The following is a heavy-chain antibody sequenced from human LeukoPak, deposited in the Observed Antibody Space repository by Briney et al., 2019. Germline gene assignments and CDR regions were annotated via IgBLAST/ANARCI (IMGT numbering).Heavy chain of an antibody. CDR1: GYTFTSYD. Sequence: GASVKVSCKASGYTFTSYDINWVRQATGQGLEWMGWMNPNSGNTGYAQKFQGRVTMTRNTSISTAYMELSSLRSEDTAVYYCARGRRARSRTSHNWFDPWGQGTLVTVSS. CDR3: ARGRRARSRTSHNWFDP. D-gene: IGHD3-10*01. J-gene: IGHJ5*02. V-gene: IGHV1-8*01. CDR2: MNPNSGNT.